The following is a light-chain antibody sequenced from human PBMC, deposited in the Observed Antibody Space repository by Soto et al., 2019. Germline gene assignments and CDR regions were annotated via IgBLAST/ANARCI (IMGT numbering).Light chain of an antibody. Sequence: EVVMTQSPATLSVSPGERATLSCRASQSVSNNLAWYQQKPGQAPRLLIYGASTRATGIPARFSGSGSGTEFTLTISSLQSXXXAVYXCXXYNNWWTFGQGTKVEIK. CDR1: QSVSNN. V-gene: IGKV3-15*01. CDR2: GAS. J-gene: IGKJ1*01. CDR3: XXYNNWWT.